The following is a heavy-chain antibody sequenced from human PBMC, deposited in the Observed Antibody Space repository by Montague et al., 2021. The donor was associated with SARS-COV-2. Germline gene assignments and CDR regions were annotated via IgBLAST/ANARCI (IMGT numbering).Heavy chain of an antibody. CDR1: GGSISSSSYY. V-gene: IGHV4-39*07. CDR2: IYYSGST. Sequence: SETLSLTCTVSGGSISSSSYYWGWIRQPPGKGLEWIGSIYYSGSTYYNPSLKSRVTISVDTSKNQFSLKLSSVTAADTAGYYCARVGRQQLVRLFGIDVWGQGTTVTVSS. J-gene: IGHJ6*02. D-gene: IGHD6-13*01. CDR3: ARVGRQQLVRLFGIDV.